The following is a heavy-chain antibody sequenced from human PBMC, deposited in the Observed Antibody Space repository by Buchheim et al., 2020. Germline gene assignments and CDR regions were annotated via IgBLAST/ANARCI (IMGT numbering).Heavy chain of an antibody. J-gene: IGHJ6*02. V-gene: IGHV4-59*01. D-gene: IGHD2-15*01. CDR3: ATAAATKYYYYYGMDV. CDR2: ISYRGST. Sequence: QVPLQESGPGLVKPSATLSLTCTVSGGSIRSYYWSWIRHPPGKGLEWIGYISYRGSTNYNPSLKSRVTISVDTSKNQFSLKLSSVTAADTAVYYCATAAATKYYYYYGMDVWGQGTT. CDR1: GGSIRSYY.